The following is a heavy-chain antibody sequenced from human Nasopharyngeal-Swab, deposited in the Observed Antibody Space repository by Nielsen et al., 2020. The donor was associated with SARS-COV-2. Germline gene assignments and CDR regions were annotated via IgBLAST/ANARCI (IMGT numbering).Heavy chain of an antibody. J-gene: IGHJ4*02. CDR2: ISSSGSTI. CDR1: GFTFSDYY. D-gene: IGHD2-8*02. Sequence: GESLKISCAASGFTFSDYYMSWIRQAPGKGLEWVSYISSSGSTIYYADSVKGRFTISRENAKNSLYLQMNSLRAEDTAVYYCARGSGGAQIFDHWGQGTLVTVSS. V-gene: IGHV3-11*04. CDR3: ARGSGGAQIFDH.